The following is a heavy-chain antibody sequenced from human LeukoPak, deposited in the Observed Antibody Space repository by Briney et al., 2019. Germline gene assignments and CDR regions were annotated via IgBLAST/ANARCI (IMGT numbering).Heavy chain of an antibody. J-gene: IGHJ4*02. D-gene: IGHD1-26*01. CDR3: AKGASASRHFDY. V-gene: IGHV3-23*01. Sequence: GGSLRLSCAASGFTFSNCAMNWVRQAPGKGLEWISDISASGGSTNYADAVKGRFTISRDNSKNTLYLQMNSLRAEDAAVYYCAKGASASRHFDYWGQGTLVTVSS. CDR2: ISASGGST. CDR1: GFTFSNCA.